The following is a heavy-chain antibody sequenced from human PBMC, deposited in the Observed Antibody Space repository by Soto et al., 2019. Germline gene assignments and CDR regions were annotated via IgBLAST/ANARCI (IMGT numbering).Heavy chain of an antibody. Sequence: SETLSLTCTVSGGSINTFYWSWVRQPAGKGLEWIGRIFSSGSTSFNPSLESRVAMSVDTSKNHFSLNWSSVTAADMAVYYCAREGSYSAYNFAHGIQLWSFDFWGQGALVTVSS. V-gene: IGHV4-4*07. D-gene: IGHD5-12*01. CDR1: GGSINTFY. CDR3: AREGSYSAYNFAHGIQLWSFDF. J-gene: IGHJ4*02. CDR2: IFSSGST.